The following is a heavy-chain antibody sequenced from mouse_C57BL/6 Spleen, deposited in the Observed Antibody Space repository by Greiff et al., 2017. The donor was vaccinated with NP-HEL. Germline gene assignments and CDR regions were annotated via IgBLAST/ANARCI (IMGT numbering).Heavy chain of an antibody. CDR1: GFTFSDYG. Sequence: DVMLVESGGGLVKPGGSLKLSCAASGFTFSDYGMHWVRQAPEKGLEWVAYISSGSSTIYYVDTVKGRFTISRDNAKNTLFLQMTSLRSEDTAMYYCASYGNYEGFAYWGQGTLVTVSA. CDR3: ASYGNYEGFAY. D-gene: IGHD2-1*01. V-gene: IGHV5-17*01. CDR2: ISSGSSTI. J-gene: IGHJ3*01.